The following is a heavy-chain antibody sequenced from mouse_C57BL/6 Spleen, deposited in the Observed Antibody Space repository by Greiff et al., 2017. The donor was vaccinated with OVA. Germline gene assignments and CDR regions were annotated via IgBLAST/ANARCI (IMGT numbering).Heavy chain of an antibody. Sequence: QVHVKQSGAELVKPGASVKMSCKASGYTFTSYWITWVKQRPGQGLEWIGDIYPGSGSTNYNEKFKSKATLTVDTSSSTAYMQLSSLTSEDSAVYYCARYGSSYVDYAMDYWGQGTSVTVSS. D-gene: IGHD1-1*01. CDR1: GYTFTSYW. V-gene: IGHV1-55*01. CDR3: ARYGSSYVDYAMDY. J-gene: IGHJ4*01. CDR2: IYPGSGST.